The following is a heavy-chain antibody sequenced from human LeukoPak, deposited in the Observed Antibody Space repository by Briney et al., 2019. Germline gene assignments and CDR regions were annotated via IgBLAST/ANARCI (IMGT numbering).Heavy chain of an antibody. D-gene: IGHD3-10*01. CDR3: ARVKELGPGYYFDY. CDR1: GYTFTGYY. V-gene: IGHV1-69*04. CDR2: IIPILGIA. J-gene: IGHJ4*02. Sequence: ASVKVSCKASGYTFTGYYMHWVRQAPGQGLEWMGRIIPILGIANYAQKFQGRVTITADKSTSTAYMELSSLRSEDTAVYYCARVKELGPGYYFDYWGQGTLVTVSS.